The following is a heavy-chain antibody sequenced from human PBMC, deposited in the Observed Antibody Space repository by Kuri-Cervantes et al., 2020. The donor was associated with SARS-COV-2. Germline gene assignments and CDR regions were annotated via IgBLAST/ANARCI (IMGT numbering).Heavy chain of an antibody. CDR1: GFTVSSNY. CDR2: ISGSGGST. V-gene: IGHV3-23*01. CDR3: ARDRGDFWSGSINY. D-gene: IGHD3-3*01. Sequence: GGSLRLSCAASGFTVSSNYMSWVRQAPGKGLEWVSAISGSGGSTYYADSVKGRFTISRDNSKNTLYLQMNSLRAEDTAVYYCARDRGDFWSGSINYWGQGTLVTVSS. J-gene: IGHJ4*02.